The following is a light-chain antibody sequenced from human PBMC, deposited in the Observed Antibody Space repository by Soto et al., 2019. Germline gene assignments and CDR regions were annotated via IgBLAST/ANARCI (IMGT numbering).Light chain of an antibody. CDR2: GAS. V-gene: IGKV3-15*01. CDR1: QSVSSN. CDR3: QQYNNWPPLT. J-gene: IGKJ4*01. Sequence: EIVMTQSTAILSVSPGERATLSCRASQSVSSNLAWYQQKPGQAPRLLIYGASTRATDIPARFSGSGSGTEFTLNISSLQSEDFAVYYCQQYNNWPPLTFGGGTKVEIK.